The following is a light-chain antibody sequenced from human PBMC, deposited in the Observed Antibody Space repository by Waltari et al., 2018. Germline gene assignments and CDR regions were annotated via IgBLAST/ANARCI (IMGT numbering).Light chain of an antibody. J-gene: IGKJ1*01. Sequence: EIVLPQSPGPLSLSPGERATLSCRASQSVSRFLAWYQQKPGQAPRLLIYDASSRATGIPDRFSGSGSGTDFSLTISRLEPEDFAVYYCQKYGSLPATFGQGTKVEIK. V-gene: IGKV3-20*01. CDR3: QKYGSLPAT. CDR1: QSVSRF. CDR2: DAS.